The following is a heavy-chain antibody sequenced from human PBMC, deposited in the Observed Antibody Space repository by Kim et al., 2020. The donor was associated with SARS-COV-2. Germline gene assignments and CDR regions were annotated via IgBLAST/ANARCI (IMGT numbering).Heavy chain of an antibody. CDR1: GFTFSSYE. J-gene: IGHJ6*02. Sequence: GGSLRLSCAASGFTFSSYEMNWVRQAPGKGLEWVSYISSSGSTIYYADSVKGRFTISRDNAKNSLYLQMNSLRAEDTAVYYCARDTRADYDILTGSSPGYYYYYGMDVWGQGTTVTVSS. V-gene: IGHV3-48*03. CDR3: ARDTRADYDILTGSSPGYYYYYGMDV. D-gene: IGHD3-9*01. CDR2: ISSSGSTI.